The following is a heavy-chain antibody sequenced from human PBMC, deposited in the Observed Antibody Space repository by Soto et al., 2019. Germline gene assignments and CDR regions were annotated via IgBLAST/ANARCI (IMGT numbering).Heavy chain of an antibody. CDR3: ARKGAVAGTLYYDY. V-gene: IGHV4-39*01. J-gene: IGHJ4*02. Sequence: SETLSLTCTVSGGSISSSSYYWGWIRQPPGKGLERIGSIYYSGSTYHNPSLKSRVTISVDTSKNQFSLKLSSVTAADTAVYYCARKGAVAGTLYYDYWGQGTLVTVSS. D-gene: IGHD6-19*01. CDR2: IYYSGST. CDR1: GGSISSSSYY.